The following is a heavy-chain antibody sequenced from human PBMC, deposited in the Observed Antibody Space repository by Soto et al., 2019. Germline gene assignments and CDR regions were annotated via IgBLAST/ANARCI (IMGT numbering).Heavy chain of an antibody. D-gene: IGHD2-21*02. CDR3: AGSNGGNSRFDY. V-gene: IGHV4-34*01. J-gene: IGHJ4*02. CDR1: GGSFSGYY. CDR2: INHSGST. Sequence: PSETLSLTCAVYGGSFSGYYWSWIRQPPGKGLEWIGEINHSGSTNYNPSLKSRVTISVDTSKNQFSLKLSSVTAADTAVYYCAGSNGGNSRFDYWGQGTLVTVS.